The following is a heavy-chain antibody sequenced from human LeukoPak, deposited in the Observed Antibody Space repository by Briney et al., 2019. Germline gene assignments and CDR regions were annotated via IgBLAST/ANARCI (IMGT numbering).Heavy chain of an antibody. J-gene: IGHJ4*02. Sequence: GASVKVSCKASGYTFTNYAMNWVRQAPGQRLEWMGWINAGNGKTKSSQRFQDRVTITRDTSARTAYMELNSLRSEDTAVYYCARGIWSSHNKDYYFDYWGQGSLVTVSS. CDR1: GYTFTNYA. CDR2: INAGNGKT. V-gene: IGHV1-3*01. CDR3: ARGIWSSHNKDYYFDY. D-gene: IGHD2-21*01.